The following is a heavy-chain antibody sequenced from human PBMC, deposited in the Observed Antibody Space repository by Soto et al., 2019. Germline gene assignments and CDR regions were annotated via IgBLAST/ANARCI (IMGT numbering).Heavy chain of an antibody. Sequence: GGSLRLSCAASGFTFSSYAMSWVRQAPGKGLEWVSAISGSGGSTYYADSVKGRFTISRDNSKNTLYLQMNSLRAEDTAVYYCAKDPSYCSGGSCYSRGAYDYWGQGTLVTVSS. V-gene: IGHV3-23*01. CDR1: GFTFSSYA. CDR3: AKDPSYCSGGSCYSRGAYDY. CDR2: ISGSGGST. J-gene: IGHJ4*02. D-gene: IGHD2-15*01.